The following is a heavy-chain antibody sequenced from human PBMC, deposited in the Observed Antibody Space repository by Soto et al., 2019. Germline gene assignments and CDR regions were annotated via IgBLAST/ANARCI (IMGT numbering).Heavy chain of an antibody. CDR1: GFTFSSYG. Sequence: QVQLVESGGGVVQPGRSLRLSCAASGFTFSSYGMHWVRQAPGKGLEWVAVIWYDGSNKYYADSVKGRFTISRDNAKNTLYLQMNSLRAEDTAVYYCARYSSGYRLDYWGQXTLVXVXS. CDR2: IWYDGSNK. V-gene: IGHV3-33*01. D-gene: IGHD3-22*01. J-gene: IGHJ4*02. CDR3: ARYSSGYRLDY.